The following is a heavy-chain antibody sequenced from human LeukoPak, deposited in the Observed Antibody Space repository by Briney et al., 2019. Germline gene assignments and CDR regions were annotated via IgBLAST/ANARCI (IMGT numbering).Heavy chain of an antibody. CDR3: AKDIVVVVVAADAFDI. CDR1: GFTFSSYS. D-gene: IGHD2-15*01. V-gene: IGHV3-23*01. J-gene: IGHJ3*02. Sequence: GGSLRLSCAVSGFTFSSYSMTWVRQAPGKGLEWVSAISGSGGTTYYADSVKGRFTISRDNSKNTLYLQMNSLRAEDTAVYYCAKDIVVVVVAADAFDIWGQGTMVTVSS. CDR2: ISGSGGTT.